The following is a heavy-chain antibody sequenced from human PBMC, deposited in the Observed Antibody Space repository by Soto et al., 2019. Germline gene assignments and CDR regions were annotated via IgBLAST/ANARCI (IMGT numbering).Heavy chain of an antibody. CDR1: GGSINSGGYC. Sequence: QVQLQESGPGLVKPSQTLSLTCTVSGGSINSGGYCWSWIRQHPGKGLDWIGCISYGGSTSYNPSLKSGVTTSVDTSKNQFSLKLSSVTAADPAVYYCSRGILVWGQGTLITVSS. D-gene: IGHD5-18*01. V-gene: IGHV4-31*03. J-gene: IGHJ4*02. CDR2: ISYGGST. CDR3: SRGILV.